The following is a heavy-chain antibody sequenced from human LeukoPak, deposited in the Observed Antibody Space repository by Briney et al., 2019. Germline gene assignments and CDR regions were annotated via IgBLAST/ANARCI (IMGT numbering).Heavy chain of an antibody. V-gene: IGHV3-33*08. J-gene: IGHJ2*01. Sequence: PGGSLRLSCAASGFTFSSYAMHWVRQAPGKGLEWVAVMWYDGSNEAYADSVRGRFTISRDNSESRLYLQMSSLRVEDTAVYYCARAPTPPHILWWSWYFDLWGRGTLVTVSS. CDR3: ARAPTPPHILWWSWYFDL. D-gene: IGHD2-21*01. CDR2: MWYDGSNE. CDR1: GFTFSSYA.